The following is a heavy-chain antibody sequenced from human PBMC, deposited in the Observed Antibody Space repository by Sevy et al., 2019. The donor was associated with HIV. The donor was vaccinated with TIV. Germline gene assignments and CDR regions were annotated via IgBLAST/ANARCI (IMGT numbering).Heavy chain of an antibody. V-gene: IGHV3-53*01. D-gene: IGHD2-15*01. CDR2: IYSGGST. Sequence: GGSLRLSCAASGFTVSGNYMSWVRQAPGKGLEWVSVIYSGGSTYYADSVKGRFTISRDNSKNTLYLQMNSLRAEDTAVYYCARVGSGYYYYYGMDVWGQGTTVTVSS. CDR3: ARVGSGYYYYYGMDV. CDR1: GFTVSGNY. J-gene: IGHJ6*02.